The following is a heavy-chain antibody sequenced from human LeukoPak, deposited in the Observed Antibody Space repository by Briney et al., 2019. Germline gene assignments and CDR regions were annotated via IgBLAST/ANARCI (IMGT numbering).Heavy chain of an antibody. J-gene: IGHJ4*02. V-gene: IGHV3-23*01. CDR2: ISGSGGST. D-gene: IGHD3/OR15-3a*01. Sequence: GGSLRPSCAASGFTFSSYAMSWVRQAPGKGLEWVSAISGSGGSTYYADSVKGRFTISRDNSKNTLYLQMNSLRAEDTAVYYCGGGAFFNNFLPGYGWGQGPLVTVPP. CDR1: GFTFSSYA. CDR3: GGGAFFNNFLPGYG.